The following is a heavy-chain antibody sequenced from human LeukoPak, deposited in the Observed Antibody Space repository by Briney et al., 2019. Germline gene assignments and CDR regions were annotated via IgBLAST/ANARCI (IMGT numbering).Heavy chain of an antibody. CDR2: INTDGSSK. CDR3: AKAILGYCSGGSCYPPWFDP. Sequence: PGGSLRLSCAASGFTFSSSWMHWVRQAPGQGLVWVSRINTDGSSKVHADSVKGRFTISRDNSKDTLYLQMNSLRAEDTAVYYCAKAILGYCSGGSCYPPWFDPWGQGTLVTVSS. CDR1: GFTFSSSW. J-gene: IGHJ5*02. D-gene: IGHD2-15*01. V-gene: IGHV3-74*01.